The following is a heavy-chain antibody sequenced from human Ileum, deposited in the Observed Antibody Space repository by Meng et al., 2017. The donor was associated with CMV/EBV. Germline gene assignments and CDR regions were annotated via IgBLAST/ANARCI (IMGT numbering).Heavy chain of an antibody. D-gene: IGHD2-15*01. CDR1: GFTFSNHW. Sequence: GGSLRLSCAVSGFTFSNHWMHWVRQAPGKGLVWVSRIDGDGSYTNYADSVKGRFTISRDNAKSTLFLEMNSLRVEDTAVYYCARDAAYCDGGGCYSAYYFDYWGQGALVTVSS. CDR2: IDGDGSYT. CDR3: ARDAAYCDGGGCYSAYYFDY. V-gene: IGHV3-74*01. J-gene: IGHJ4*02.